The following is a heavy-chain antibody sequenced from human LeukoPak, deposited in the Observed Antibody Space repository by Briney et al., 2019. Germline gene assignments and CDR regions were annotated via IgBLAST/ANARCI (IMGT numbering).Heavy chain of an antibody. J-gene: IGHJ4*02. CDR3: ARGSTVVTPRFDY. CDR1: GFTFSDYL. Sequence: GGSLRLSCAASGFTFSDYLMSWVRQAPGKGLEWVTGINANGGRKYYADSVKGRFTISRDNSKNTLFVQMDSLRAEDTAVYYCARGSTVVTPRFDYWGQGTLVTVSS. D-gene: IGHD4-23*01. V-gene: IGHV3-23*01. CDR2: INANGGRK.